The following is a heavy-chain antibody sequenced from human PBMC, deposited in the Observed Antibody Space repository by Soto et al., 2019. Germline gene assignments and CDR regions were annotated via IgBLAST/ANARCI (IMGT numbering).Heavy chain of an antibody. CDR1: GFTFSSYG. J-gene: IGHJ6*02. V-gene: IGHV3-33*01. CDR2: IWYDGSNK. D-gene: IGHD6-6*01. CDR3: ARRPGYSMDV. Sequence: RLSCAASGFTFSSYGMHWVRQAPGKGLEWVAVIWYDGSNKYYADSVKGRFTISRDNAKNSLYLQMNSLRAEDTAVYYCARRPGYSMDVWGQGTTVTVFS.